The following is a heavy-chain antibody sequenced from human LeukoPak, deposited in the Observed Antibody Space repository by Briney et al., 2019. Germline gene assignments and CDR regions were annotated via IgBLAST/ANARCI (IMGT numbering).Heavy chain of an antibody. J-gene: IGHJ4*02. Sequence: SETLSLTCTVSGGSISSYYWSWIRQPPGKGLEWIGYIYYSGSTNYNPSLKSRVTISVDTSKNQFSMKLSSVTAADTAVYYCARAVEMATAYFDYWGQGTLVTVSS. CDR2: IYYSGST. D-gene: IGHD5-24*01. CDR3: ARAVEMATAYFDY. V-gene: IGHV4-59*08. CDR1: GGSISSYY.